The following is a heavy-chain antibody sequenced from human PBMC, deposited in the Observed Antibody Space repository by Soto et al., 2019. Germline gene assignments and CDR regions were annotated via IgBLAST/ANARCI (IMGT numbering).Heavy chain of an antibody. Sequence: ASVEVSCKASGYTFTSYDINWVRQATGQVLEWMGWMNPNSGNTGYAQKFQGRVTMTRNTSISTAYMELSSLRSEDTAVYYCARGSTMYYDFWSGYLNPYYYYGMDVWGQGTTVTVSS. D-gene: IGHD3-3*01. V-gene: IGHV1-8*01. J-gene: IGHJ6*02. CDR1: GYTFTSYD. CDR3: ARGSTMYYDFWSGYLNPYYYYGMDV. CDR2: MNPNSGNT.